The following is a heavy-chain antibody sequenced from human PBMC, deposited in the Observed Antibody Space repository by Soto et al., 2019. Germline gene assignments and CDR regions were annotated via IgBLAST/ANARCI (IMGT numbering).Heavy chain of an antibody. Sequence: GGSLRLSCAASGFTFSSYGMHWVRQAPGKGLEWVAVISYDGSNKYYADSVKGRFTISRDNSKNTLYLQMNSLRAEDTAVYYCAKEPHPDAGYYFDYWGQGTLVTVSS. CDR2: ISYDGSNK. V-gene: IGHV3-30*18. CDR1: GFTFSSYG. CDR3: AKEPHPDAGYYFDY. J-gene: IGHJ4*02.